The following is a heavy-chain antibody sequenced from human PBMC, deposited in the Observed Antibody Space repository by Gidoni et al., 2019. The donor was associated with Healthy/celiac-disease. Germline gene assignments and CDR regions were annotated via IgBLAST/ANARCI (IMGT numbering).Heavy chain of an antibody. J-gene: IGHJ1*01. CDR2: ISYDGSNK. V-gene: IGHV3-30-3*01. CDR1: GFTFSSYA. Sequence: QVQLVGSGGGVVQPGRSLRLSCAASGFTFSSYAMHWVRQAPGKGLEWVAVISYDGSNKYYADSVKGRFTISRDNSKNTLYLQMNSLRAEDTAVYYCARPYYDFWSGPEYFQHWGQGTLVTVSS. D-gene: IGHD3-3*01. CDR3: ARPYYDFWSGPEYFQH.